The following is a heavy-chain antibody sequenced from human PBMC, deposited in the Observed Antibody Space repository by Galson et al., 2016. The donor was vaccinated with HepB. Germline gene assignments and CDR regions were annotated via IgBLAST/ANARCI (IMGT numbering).Heavy chain of an antibody. CDR1: GFTFSSYS. D-gene: IGHD3-10*01. Sequence: SLRLSCAASGFTFSSYSMNWVRQPPGKGLEWPSGISSSSYTTSYADSVKGRFTISRDNAKNSLFLQMNSLRDEDTAVYYCAAQFGEDTFIHKHYNYGLDVWGQGTTVTVSS. CDR2: ISSSSYTT. J-gene: IGHJ6*02. CDR3: AAQFGEDTFIHKHYNYGLDV. V-gene: IGHV3-48*02.